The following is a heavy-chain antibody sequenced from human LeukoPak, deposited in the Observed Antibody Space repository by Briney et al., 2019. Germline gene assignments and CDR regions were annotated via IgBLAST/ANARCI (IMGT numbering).Heavy chain of an antibody. Sequence: SETLSLTCTVSGGSISSSSYYWGWIRQPPGKGLEWIGSIYYSGSTYYNPSLKSRVTISVDTSKNQFSLRLTSVTAADTAVYFCARLQSGGLFDPWGQGTLVTVSS. CDR2: IYYSGST. V-gene: IGHV4-39*01. CDR3: ARLQSGGLFDP. J-gene: IGHJ5*02. D-gene: IGHD3-16*01. CDR1: GGSISSSSYY.